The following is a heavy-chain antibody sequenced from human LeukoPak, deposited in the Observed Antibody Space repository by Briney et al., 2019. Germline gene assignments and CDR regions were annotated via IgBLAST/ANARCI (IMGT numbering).Heavy chain of an antibody. CDR3: AHLDYYDSSGYYSNLHNWFDP. CDR1: GFSLSTSGVG. CDR2: IYWNDDK. V-gene: IGHV2-5*01. D-gene: IGHD3-22*01. Sequence: SGPTLVKPTQTLTLTCTFSGFSLSTSGVGVGWIRQPPGKALEWLALIYWNDDKRYSPSLKSRLTIPKDTSKNQVVLTMTNMDPVDTATYYCAHLDYYDSSGYYSNLHNWFDPWGQGTLVTVSS. J-gene: IGHJ5*02.